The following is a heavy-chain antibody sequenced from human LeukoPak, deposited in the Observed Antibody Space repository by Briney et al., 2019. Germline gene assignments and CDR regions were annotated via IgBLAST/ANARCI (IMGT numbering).Heavy chain of an antibody. J-gene: IGHJ6*03. CDR1: GFTFGSYA. V-gene: IGHV3-23*01. D-gene: IGHD3-22*01. CDR2: ISGSGGST. CDR3: AKGGRPYYDSRRGYMDV. Sequence: GGSPRLSCAASGFTFGSYAMSWVRQAPGKGLEWVSAISGSGGSTYYADSVKGRFTISRDNSKNTLYLQMNSLRAEDTAVYYCAKGGRPYYDSRRGYMDVWGKGTTVTVSS.